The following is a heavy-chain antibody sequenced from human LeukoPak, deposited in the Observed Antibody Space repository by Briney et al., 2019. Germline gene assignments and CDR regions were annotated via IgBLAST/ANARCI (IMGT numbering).Heavy chain of an antibody. CDR3: AREGGVVGATEGAFDI. D-gene: IGHD1-26*01. Sequence: ASVKVSCKASGYTFTSYGISWVRQAPGQGLEWMGGIIPIFGTANYAQKFQGRVTITADESTSTAYMELSSLRSEDTAVYYCAREGGVVGATEGAFDIWGQGTMVTVSS. V-gene: IGHV1-69*13. CDR1: GYTFTSYG. J-gene: IGHJ3*02. CDR2: IIPIFGTA.